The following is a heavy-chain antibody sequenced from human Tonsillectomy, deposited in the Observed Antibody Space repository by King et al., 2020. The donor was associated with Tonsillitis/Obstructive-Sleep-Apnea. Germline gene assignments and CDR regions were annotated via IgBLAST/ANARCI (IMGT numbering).Heavy chain of an antibody. CDR2: ISGSGGST. V-gene: IGHV3-23*04. Sequence: VQLVESGGGLVQPGGSLRLSCAASGFTFSSYAMSWVRQAPGKGLEWVSAISGSGGSTYYADSVKGRFTISRDNSKNTLYLQMNSLRAEDTAVYYCATPDIVVVVAATAVGYWGQGTLVTVSS. CDR3: ATPDIVVVVAATAVGY. CDR1: GFTFSSYA. J-gene: IGHJ4*02. D-gene: IGHD2-15*01.